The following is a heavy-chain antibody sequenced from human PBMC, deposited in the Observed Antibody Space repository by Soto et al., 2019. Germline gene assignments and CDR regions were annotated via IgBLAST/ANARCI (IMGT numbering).Heavy chain of an antibody. CDR1: GGSISSNY. V-gene: IGHV4-59*01. D-gene: IGHD6-13*01. CDR2: VYNSGST. J-gene: IGHJ4*02. CDR3: ARYRREAVAGYTLDN. Sequence: SETLSLTCTVSGGSISSNYWTWIRQPPGKGLEWIGYVYNSGSTNYNPSLKSRVTISEDTSKSQFSLEVNSMTAADTAVYYCARYRREAVAGYTLDNWGQGILVTVSS.